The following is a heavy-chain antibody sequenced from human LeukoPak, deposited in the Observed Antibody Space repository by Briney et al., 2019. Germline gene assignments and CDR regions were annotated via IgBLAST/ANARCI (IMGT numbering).Heavy chain of an antibody. CDR3: ARDAGTVFDAFDI. CDR1: GYTFISYY. CDR2: INPSGGST. V-gene: IGHV1-46*01. J-gene: IGHJ3*02. D-gene: IGHD2-8*02. Sequence: ASVKVSCKASGYTFISYYIHWVRQAAGQGLEWMGIINPSGGSTRYAPKFQDRVTMTRDTSTGTIYMELRSLRSEDTAVYFCARDAGTVFDAFDIWGQGTMVTVSS.